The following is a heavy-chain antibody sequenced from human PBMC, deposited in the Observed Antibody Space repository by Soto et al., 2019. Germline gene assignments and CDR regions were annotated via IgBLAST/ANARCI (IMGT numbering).Heavy chain of an antibody. V-gene: IGHV3-23*03. CDR2: IYGGGNKT. D-gene: IGHD3-10*01. Sequence: GGSLRLSCAASGFPFSSSGIHWVRQAPGKGLEWVSDIYGGGNKTYYVDSVKGRFTISRDNSKNALYLQMNSLRAEDTAVYYCAKRGSGSYFDYWGQGTLVTVSS. CDR3: AKRGSGSYFDY. J-gene: IGHJ4*02. CDR1: GFPFSSSG.